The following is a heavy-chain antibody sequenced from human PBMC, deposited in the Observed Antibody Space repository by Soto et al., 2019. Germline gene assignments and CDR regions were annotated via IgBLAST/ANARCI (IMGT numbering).Heavy chain of an antibody. CDR2: ISYDGSNK. D-gene: IGHD1-26*01. V-gene: IGHV3-30-3*01. CDR1: GFTFSSYA. CDR3: ARDRSGSYYPCYFDY. J-gene: IGHJ4*02. Sequence: QVQLVESGGGVVQPGRSLRLSCAASGFTFSSYAMHWVRQAPGKGLEWVAVISYDGSNKYYADPVKGRFTISRDNSKNTLYLQMNSLRAEDTAVYYCARDRSGSYYPCYFDYWGQGTLVTVSS.